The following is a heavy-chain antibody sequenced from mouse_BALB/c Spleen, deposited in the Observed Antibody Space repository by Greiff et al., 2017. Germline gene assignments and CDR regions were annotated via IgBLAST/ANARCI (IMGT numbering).Heavy chain of an antibody. Sequence: EVQLVESGGGLVKPGGSLKLSCAASGFTFSSYAMSWVRQTPEKRLEWVATISSGGSYTYYPDSVKGRFTISRDNAKNTLYLQMSSLRSEDTAMYYCARRGDYRYPYFDYWGQGTTLTVSS. CDR1: GFTFSSYA. J-gene: IGHJ2*01. D-gene: IGHD2-14*01. CDR2: ISSGGSYT. CDR3: ARRGDYRYPYFDY. V-gene: IGHV5-9-3*01.